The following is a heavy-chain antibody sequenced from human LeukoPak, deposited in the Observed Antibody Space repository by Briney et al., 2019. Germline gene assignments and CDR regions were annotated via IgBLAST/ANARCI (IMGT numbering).Heavy chain of an antibody. CDR2: ISSSSSYI. D-gene: IGHD3-16*02. CDR1: GFTFSSYS. V-gene: IGHV3-21*01. CDR3: ARDQVIRLQGTYFDY. J-gene: IGHJ4*02. Sequence: PGGSLRLSCAASGFTFSSYSMNWVRQAPGKGLEWVSSISSSSSYIYYADSVKGRFTISRDNAKNSLYLQMNSLRAEDTAVYYCARDQVIRLQGTYFDYWGQGTLVTVSS.